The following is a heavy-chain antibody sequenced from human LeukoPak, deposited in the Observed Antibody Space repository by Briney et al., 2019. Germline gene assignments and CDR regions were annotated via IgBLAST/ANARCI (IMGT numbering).Heavy chain of an antibody. CDR3: ARVSGDDFDY. Sequence: ASVRVSCKASGYTFTSYDINWVRQATGQGLEWMGWMNPNSGNTGDAQKFQGRVTMTRNTSISTAYMELSSLRSEDTAVYYCARVSGDDFDYWGQGTLVTVSS. V-gene: IGHV1-8*01. D-gene: IGHD2-21*02. CDR2: MNPNSGNT. CDR1: GYTFTSYD. J-gene: IGHJ4*02.